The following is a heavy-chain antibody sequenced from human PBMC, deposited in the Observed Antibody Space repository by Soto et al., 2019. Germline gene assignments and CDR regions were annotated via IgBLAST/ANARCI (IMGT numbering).Heavy chain of an antibody. J-gene: IGHJ6*02. CDR3: AKDLGYYDSSGYLYGMDV. D-gene: IGHD3-22*01. CDR1: GFNFSSYG. CDR2: ISYDGSNK. Sequence: GGSLRLPCAASGFNFSSYGIHWVRQAPGKGLEWVAVISYDGSNKYYADSVKGRFTISRDNSKNTLYLQMNSLRAEDTAVYYCAKDLGYYDSSGYLYGMDVWGQGTTVTVSS. V-gene: IGHV3-30*18.